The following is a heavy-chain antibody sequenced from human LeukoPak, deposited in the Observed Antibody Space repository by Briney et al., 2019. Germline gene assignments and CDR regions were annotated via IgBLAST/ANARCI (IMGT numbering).Heavy chain of an antibody. CDR1: GGSISSGGYY. Sequence: SETLSLTCTVSGGSISSGGYYWSWIRQHPGKGLEWIGYIYYSGSTYYNPSLKSRVTISVDTSKNQFSLKLSSVTAADTAVYYCARGVGYSYGQIYYYYGMDVWGQGTTVTVSS. D-gene: IGHD5-18*01. CDR3: ARGVGYSYGQIYYYYGMDV. CDR2: IYYSGST. V-gene: IGHV4-31*03. J-gene: IGHJ6*02.